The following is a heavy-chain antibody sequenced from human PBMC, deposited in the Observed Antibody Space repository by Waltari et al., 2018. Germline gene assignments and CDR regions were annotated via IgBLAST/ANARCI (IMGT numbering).Heavy chain of an antibody. D-gene: IGHD3-22*01. CDR2: IIPIFGTA. CDR1: GGTFSSYA. V-gene: IGHV1-69*01. Sequence: QVQLVQSGAEVKKPGSSVKVSCKASGGTFSSYAISWVRQAPGQGPEWMGGIIPIFGTANYAQKFQGRVTITADESTSTAYMELSSLRSEDTAVYYCARVPEPYYYDSSGDGYGMDVWGQGTTVTVSS. CDR3: ARVPEPYYYDSSGDGYGMDV. J-gene: IGHJ6*02.